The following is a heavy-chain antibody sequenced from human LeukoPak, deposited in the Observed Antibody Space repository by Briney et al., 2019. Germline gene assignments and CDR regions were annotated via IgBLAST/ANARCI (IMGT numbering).Heavy chain of an antibody. Sequence: GGSLRLSCAASEFTFSNYALHWVRQAPGKGLEWVSHISSSGDRIYYADSVRGRLAISRDNDGNSLFLEMNTLRAEDTAVYYCARANPTTPIYYFDFWGRGTLVTVSS. CDR1: EFTFSNYA. D-gene: IGHD4-17*01. J-gene: IGHJ4*02. CDR3: ARANPTTPIYYFDF. CDR2: ISSSGDRI. V-gene: IGHV3-48*01.